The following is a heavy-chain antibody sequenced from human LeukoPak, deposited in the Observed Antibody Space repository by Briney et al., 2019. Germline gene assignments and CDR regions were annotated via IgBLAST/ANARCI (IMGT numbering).Heavy chain of an antibody. CDR1: GYTFTSYD. CDR2: MNPNSGNT. V-gene: IGHV1-8*01. Sequence: ASVKVSCTASGYTFTSYDINWVRQATGQGLEWMGWMNPNSGNTGYAQKFQGRVTMTRNTSISTAYMELSSLRSEDTAVYYCARGLRLLWFGESSAGYWGQGTLVTVSS. J-gene: IGHJ4*02. D-gene: IGHD3-10*01. CDR3: ARGLRLLWFGESSAGY.